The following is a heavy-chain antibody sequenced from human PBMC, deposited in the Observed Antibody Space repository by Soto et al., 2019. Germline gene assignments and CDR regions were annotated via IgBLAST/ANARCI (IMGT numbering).Heavy chain of an antibody. D-gene: IGHD2-2*01. CDR2: IYYSGST. CDR1: GGSIRSSSYS. Sequence: QLQLQESGPRLVKPSETLSLTCSVSGGSIRSSSYSWGWLRQPPGKGLEWIGTIYYSGSTHYNPSLEGRVAISADPPNNQLSLRLSSVTAADTAVYYCGRQPGHCGSTTCFGYYSVDVWGQGTTVTVS. J-gene: IGHJ6*02. CDR3: GRQPGHCGSTTCFGYYSVDV. V-gene: IGHV4-39*01.